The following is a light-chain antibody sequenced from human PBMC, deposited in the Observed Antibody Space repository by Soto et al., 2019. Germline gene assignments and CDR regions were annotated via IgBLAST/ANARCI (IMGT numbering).Light chain of an antibody. Sequence: EIVLTQSPGTLSLSPGERATLSCRASQSVSSSYLAWYQQKPGQAPRLLIYGASSRATGIPDRFSGSGSGTDFTLTISRLEPEDFAVYYCQQYGSSPVTFGQGTEV. CDR3: QQYGSSPVT. CDR1: QSVSSSY. CDR2: GAS. V-gene: IGKV3-20*01. J-gene: IGKJ1*01.